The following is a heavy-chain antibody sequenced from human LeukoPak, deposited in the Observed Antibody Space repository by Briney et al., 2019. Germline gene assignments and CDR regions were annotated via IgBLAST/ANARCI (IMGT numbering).Heavy chain of an antibody. Sequence: SETLSLTCAVYGGSFSGYYWSWIRQPPGKGLEWIGEINHSGSTNYNPSLKSRVTISVDTSKNQFSLKLSSVTAADTAVYYCARQMTRYSLGYWGQGTLVTVSS. CDR1: GGSFSGYY. CDR2: INHSGST. CDR3: ARQMTRYSLGY. V-gene: IGHV4-34*01. D-gene: IGHD3-9*01. J-gene: IGHJ4*02.